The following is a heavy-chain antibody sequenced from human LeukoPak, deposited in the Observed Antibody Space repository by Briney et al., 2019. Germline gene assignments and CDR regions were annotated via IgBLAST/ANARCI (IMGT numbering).Heavy chain of an antibody. CDR1: GFTFSIYS. V-gene: IGHV3-48*01. D-gene: IGHD6-19*01. Sequence: GGSLRLSCAASGFTFSIYSMNWVRQAPGKGLEWVSYISSSSSTIYYADSVKGRFTISRDNAKNSLYLQMNSLGAEDTAVYYCARDRGSSGWFPWGQGTLVTVSS. CDR3: ARDRGSSGWFP. CDR2: ISSSSSTI. J-gene: IGHJ4*02.